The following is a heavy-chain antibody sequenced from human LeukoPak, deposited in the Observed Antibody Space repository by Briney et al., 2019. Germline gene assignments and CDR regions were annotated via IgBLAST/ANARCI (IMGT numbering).Heavy chain of an antibody. Sequence: SETLSLTCTVSGGSISSGGYYWSWIRQHPGKGLEWIGYIYYSGSTYYNPSLKSRVTISVDTSKNQFSLKLSSVTAADTAMYYCASQYYYGSGSYLPRVDYWGQGTLVTVSS. J-gene: IGHJ4*02. D-gene: IGHD3-10*01. V-gene: IGHV4-31*03. CDR3: ASQYYYGSGSYLPRVDY. CDR1: GGSISSGGYY. CDR2: IYYSGST.